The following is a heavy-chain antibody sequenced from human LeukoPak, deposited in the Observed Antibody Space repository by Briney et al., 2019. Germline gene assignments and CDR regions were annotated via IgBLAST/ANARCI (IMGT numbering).Heavy chain of an antibody. Sequence: GASVKVSCKASGYTFTSYDINWVRQATGQGLEWMGWMNPNSGNTGYAQKFQGRVTITRNTSISTAYMELSSLRSEDTAVYYCAREGEYSSSSFRDNWFDPWGQGTLVTVSS. D-gene: IGHD6-6*01. CDR2: MNPNSGNT. V-gene: IGHV1-8*03. CDR3: AREGEYSSSSFRDNWFDP. J-gene: IGHJ5*02. CDR1: GYTFTSYD.